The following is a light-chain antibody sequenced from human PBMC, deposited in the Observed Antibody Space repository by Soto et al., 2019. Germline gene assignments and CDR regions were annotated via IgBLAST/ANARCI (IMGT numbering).Light chain of an antibody. CDR1: NSNIGSNT. V-gene: IGLV1-44*01. J-gene: IGLJ1*01. Sequence: QSGLDQPPCGSAAPGRRVTMSCSGSNSNIGSNTVNWYQQLPGTAHKLLIYSNNQRPSGVPDRFSGSKSGTSASLAISGLQSEDEADYYCAAWDDSLNGHVFGTGTKVTVL. CDR3: AAWDDSLNGHV. CDR2: SNN.